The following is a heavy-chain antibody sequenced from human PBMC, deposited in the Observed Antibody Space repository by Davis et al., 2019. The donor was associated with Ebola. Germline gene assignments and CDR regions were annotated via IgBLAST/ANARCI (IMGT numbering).Heavy chain of an antibody. CDR2: SYHSGST. CDR1: GYSINSDYY. D-gene: IGHD3/OR15-3a*01. CDR3: ARDSSHVSGRVPLDS. V-gene: IGHV4-38-2*02. Sequence: PSETLSLTCTVSGYSINSDYYWGWIRLPPWKGLEWIGSSYHSGSTYYTPSLKSRVTISVDMSKNQFSLKLSSVTAADTAVYYCARDSSHVSGRVPLDSWGQGTLVTVAS. J-gene: IGHJ4*02.